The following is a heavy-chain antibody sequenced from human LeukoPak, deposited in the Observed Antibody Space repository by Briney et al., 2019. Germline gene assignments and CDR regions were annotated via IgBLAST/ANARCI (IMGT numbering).Heavy chain of an antibody. D-gene: IGHD3-22*01. CDR1: GYTFTSYY. J-gene: IGHJ4*02. CDR2: INPSGGST. Sequence: ASVKVSCKASGYTFTSYYMHWVRQAPGRGLEWMGIINPSGGSTIYAQKFQGRVTMTEDTSTDTAYMELSSLRSEDTAVYYCATEAPDSSGYYLFDYWGQGTLVTVSS. V-gene: IGHV1-46*01. CDR3: ATEAPDSSGYYLFDY.